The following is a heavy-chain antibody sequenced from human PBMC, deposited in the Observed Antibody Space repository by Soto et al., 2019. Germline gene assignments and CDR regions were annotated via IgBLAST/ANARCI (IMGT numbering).Heavy chain of an antibody. D-gene: IGHD3-10*01. CDR3: TTDWAYGSGSYSYYYGMDV. CDR2: IKSKTDGGTT. J-gene: IGHJ6*02. Sequence: GGSLRLSCAASGFTFSSYAMSWVRQAPGKGLEWVGRIKSKTDGGTTDYAAPVKGRFTISRDDSKNTLYLQMNSLKTEDTAVYYCTTDWAYGSGSYSYYYGMDVWGQGTTVTVSS. V-gene: IGHV3-15*01. CDR1: GFTFSSYA.